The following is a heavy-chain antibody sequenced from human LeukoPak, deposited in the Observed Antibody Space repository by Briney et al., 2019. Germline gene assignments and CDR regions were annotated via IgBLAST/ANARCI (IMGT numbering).Heavy chain of an antibody. J-gene: IGHJ4*02. D-gene: IGHD5-18*01. V-gene: IGHV1-69*13. Sequence: SVKVSCKASGGTFSSYAISWVRQAPGQGLEWMGGIIPIFGTASYAQKFQGRVTITADESTSTAYMELSSLRSEDTAVYCCARDSGGCSYGSFDYWGQGTLVTVSS. CDR3: ARDSGGCSYGSFDY. CDR2: IIPIFGTA. CDR1: GGTFSSYA.